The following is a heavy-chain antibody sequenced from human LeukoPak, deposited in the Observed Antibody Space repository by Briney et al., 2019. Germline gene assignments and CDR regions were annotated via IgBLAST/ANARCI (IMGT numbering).Heavy chain of an antibody. J-gene: IGHJ4*02. Sequence: SETLSLTCAVYGGSFSGYYWSWIRQPPGKGLEWIGYIYYSGSTYYNPSLKSRVTISVDTSKNQFSLKLSSVTAADTAVYYCASHGGLYYFDYWGQGTLVTVSS. CDR1: GGSFSGYY. CDR2: IYYSGST. D-gene: IGHD3-10*01. V-gene: IGHV4-59*04. CDR3: ASHGGLYYFDY.